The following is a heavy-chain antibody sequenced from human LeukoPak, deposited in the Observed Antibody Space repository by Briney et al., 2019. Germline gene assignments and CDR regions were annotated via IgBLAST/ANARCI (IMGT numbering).Heavy chain of an antibody. D-gene: IGHD2-8*01. J-gene: IGHJ3*02. CDR3: ARGGRANGVYDAFDI. CDR1: GFTFSSYE. V-gene: IGHV3-48*03. CDR2: ISSSGSTI. Sequence: GGSLRLSCAASGFTFSSYEMNWVRQAPGKGLEWVSYISSSGSTIYYADSVKGRFTISRDNAKNSLYLQMNTLRAEDTALYYCARGGRANGVYDAFDIWSQGTIATVSS.